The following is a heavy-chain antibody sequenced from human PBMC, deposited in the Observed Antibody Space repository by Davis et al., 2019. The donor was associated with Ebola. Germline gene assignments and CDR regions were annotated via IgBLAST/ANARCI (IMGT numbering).Heavy chain of an antibody. CDR2: INHSGST. D-gene: IGHD3-3*01. V-gene: IGHV4-34*01. J-gene: IGHJ5*02. CDR1: GGSFSSYY. CDR3: ARVGYDFWSGYYTGNWFDP. Sequence: SETLSLTCAVYGGSFSSYYWSWIRQPPGKGLEWIGEINHSGSTNYNPSLKSRVTISVDTSKNQFSLKLSSVTAADTAVYYCARVGYDFWSGYYTGNWFDPWGQGTLVTVSS.